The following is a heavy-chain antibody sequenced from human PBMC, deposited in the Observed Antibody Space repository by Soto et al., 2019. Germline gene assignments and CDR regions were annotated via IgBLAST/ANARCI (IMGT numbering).Heavy chain of an antibody. J-gene: IGHJ4*02. V-gene: IGHV4-30-4*01. Sequence: SETLSLTCTVSCGSISSGDYYWSWIRQPPGKGLEWIGYIYYSGSTYYNPSLKSRVTISVDTSKNQFSLKLSSVTAADTAVYYCARFVDTAMVSDYWGQGTLVTVSS. CDR2: IYYSGST. D-gene: IGHD5-18*01. CDR3: ARFVDTAMVSDY. CDR1: CGSISSGDYY.